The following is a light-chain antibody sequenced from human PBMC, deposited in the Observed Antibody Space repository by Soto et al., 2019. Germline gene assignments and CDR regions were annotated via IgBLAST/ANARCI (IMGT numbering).Light chain of an antibody. CDR1: QDINKY. J-gene: IGKJ4*01. V-gene: IGKV1-27*01. CDR2: ATS. Sequence: DIQMTQSPSSLSAAVGDSVTITCRASQDINKYLNWYHQTPGKAPKLLVFATSTLHNGVPSRFSGSRSGTDFSLTITSLQPEDVATYYCQKYNSAPLSFGRGTKVDIK. CDR3: QKYNSAPLS.